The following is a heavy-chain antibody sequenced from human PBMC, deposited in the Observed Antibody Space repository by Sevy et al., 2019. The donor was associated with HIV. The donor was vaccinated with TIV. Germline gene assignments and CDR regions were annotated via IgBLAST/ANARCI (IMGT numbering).Heavy chain of an antibody. CDR3: ARTLDDYYGSGSYFDY. CDR2: ISSSSSYI. Sequence: GGSLRLSCAASGFTFSSYSMNWVRQAPGKGLEWVSSISSSSSYIYYADSVKGRFTISRDNAKNSLYLQMNSLRADDTAVYYCARTLDDYYGSGSYFDYWGQGTLVTVSS. D-gene: IGHD3-10*01. J-gene: IGHJ4*02. V-gene: IGHV3-21*01. CDR1: GFTFSSYS.